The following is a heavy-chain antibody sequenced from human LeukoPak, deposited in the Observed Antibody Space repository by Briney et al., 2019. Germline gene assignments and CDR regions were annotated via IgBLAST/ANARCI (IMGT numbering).Heavy chain of an antibody. CDR3: ARGPRILAAGSYYFDY. CDR1: GFSFKDYY. CDR2: FNVNGGAM. D-gene: IGHD6-13*01. J-gene: IGHJ4*02. Sequence: GSLRLSCAASGFSFKDYYFSWIRQAPGKGLEWVSFFNVNGGAMYYADFVKGRFTISRDNAKSSLYLEMNSLRVEDTAVYYCARGPRILAAGSYYFDYWGQGSLVTVSS. V-gene: IGHV3-11*01.